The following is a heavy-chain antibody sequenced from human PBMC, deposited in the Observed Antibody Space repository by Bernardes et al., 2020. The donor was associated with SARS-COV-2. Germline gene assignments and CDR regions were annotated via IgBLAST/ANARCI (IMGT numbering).Heavy chain of an antibody. CDR2: ISYEGSKT. V-gene: IGHV3-30*18. D-gene: IGHD5-18*01. CDR3: AKVQAILWIRPYQSAMDV. CDR1: GFTFNNFG. J-gene: IGHJ6*02. Sequence: GGSLRLSCAASGFTFNNFGMHWVRQAPGKGLEWVAVISYEGSKTFYADSVEGRFTISKDNSKNTVYLEMDSLRPEDTAVYYCAKVQAILWIRPYQSAMDVWGQGTTVAVSS.